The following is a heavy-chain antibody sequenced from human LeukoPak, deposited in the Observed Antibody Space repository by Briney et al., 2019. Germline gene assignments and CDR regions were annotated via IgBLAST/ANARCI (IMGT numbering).Heavy chain of an antibody. CDR3: ARAGLYYYGSGSYF. J-gene: IGHJ4*02. CDR2: ISSSSSYI. V-gene: IGHV3-21*01. Sequence: GGSLRLSCAASGFTFSGYAMSWVRQAPGKGLEWVSSISSSSSYIYYADSVKGRFTISRDNAKNSLYLQMNSLRAEDTAVYYCARAGLYYYGSGSYFWGQGTLVTVSS. D-gene: IGHD3-10*01. CDR1: GFTFSGYA.